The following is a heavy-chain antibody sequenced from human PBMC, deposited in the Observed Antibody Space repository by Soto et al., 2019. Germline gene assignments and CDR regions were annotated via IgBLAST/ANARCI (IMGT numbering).Heavy chain of an antibody. D-gene: IGHD6-13*01. CDR2: IIPIFGTA. CDR1: GGTFSSYA. V-gene: IGHV1-69*06. Sequence: SVKVSCKASGGTFSSYAISWVRQAPGQGLEWMGGIIPIFGTASYAQKFQGRVTITADKSTSTAYMELSSLRSEDTAVYYCARFLGYSSSQAYYYYGMGVWGQGTTVTVSS. CDR3: ARFLGYSSSQAYYYYGMGV. J-gene: IGHJ6*02.